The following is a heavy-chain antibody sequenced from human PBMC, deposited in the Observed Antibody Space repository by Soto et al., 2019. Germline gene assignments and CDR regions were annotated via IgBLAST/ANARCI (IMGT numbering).Heavy chain of an antibody. CDR3: AKSRRFGTIYYYYGMDV. Sequence: GGSLRLSCAASGFTFSSYAMSWVRQAPGKGLEWVSVISGSCGITYYADSVKGRFTISRNNSEKILSLEMNSLRAEDTAVYYCAKSRRFGTIYYYYGMDVWGQGTTVTVSS. J-gene: IGHJ6*02. D-gene: IGHD3-10*01. V-gene: IGHV3-23*01. CDR2: ISGSCGIT. CDR1: GFTFSSYA.